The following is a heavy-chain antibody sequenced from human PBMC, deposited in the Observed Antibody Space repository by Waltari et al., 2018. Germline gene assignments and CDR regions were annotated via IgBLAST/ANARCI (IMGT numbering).Heavy chain of an antibody. D-gene: IGHD3-10*01. J-gene: IGHJ4*02. CDR3: ARSNDGSGSYYNAFDY. CDR1: GGSISSYY. Sequence: QVQLQESGPGLVKPSETLSLPCPVSGGSISSYYWSWIRQPPGKGLEWIGYIYYSSTNYNPSLKSRVTISVDTSKKQFSLKMRSVTAADTAVYYCARSNDGSGSYYNAFDYWGQGTLVTVSS. CDR2: IYYSST. V-gene: IGHV4-59*01.